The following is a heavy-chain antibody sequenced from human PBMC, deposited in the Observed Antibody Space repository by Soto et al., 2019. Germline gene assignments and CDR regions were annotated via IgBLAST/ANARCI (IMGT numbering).Heavy chain of an antibody. D-gene: IGHD1-26*01. CDR1: GGTFSSYA. J-gene: IGHJ4*02. Sequence: QVQLVQSGAEVKKPGSSVKVSCKASGGTFSSYAISWVRQAPGQGLEWMGGIIPISGTANYAQKFQGRVGITADKSKKTEYTQLKTMSSEDTALHYYRKGYEKVGTTTPFAHWGEGTLVMFSS. CDR2: IIPISGTA. CDR3: RKGYEKVGTTTPFAH. V-gene: IGHV1-69*06.